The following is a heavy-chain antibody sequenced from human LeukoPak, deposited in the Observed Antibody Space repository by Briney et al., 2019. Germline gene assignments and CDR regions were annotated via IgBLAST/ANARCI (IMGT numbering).Heavy chain of an antibody. CDR3: VRDRSSFFDY. Sequence: GGSLRLSCAASGFTFSSYWMHWVRQPPGKGLVWVSRLNRDGSDIRHADSMEGRFTISRDNTKNTLYLQMNSLRAEDTAVYYCVRDRSSFFDYWGQGTLVTVSS. CDR2: LNRDGSDI. CDR1: GFTFSSYW. J-gene: IGHJ4*02. D-gene: IGHD3-16*02. V-gene: IGHV3-74*01.